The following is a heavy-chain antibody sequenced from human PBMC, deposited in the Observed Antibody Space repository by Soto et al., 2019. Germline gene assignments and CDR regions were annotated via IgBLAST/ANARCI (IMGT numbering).Heavy chain of an antibody. CDR2: IYYSGST. Sequence: SETLSLTCTVSGGSISSYYWSWIRQPPGKGLEWIGYIYYSGSTNYNPSLKSRVTRSVDTSKNQFSLKMSSVTAADTAVYYCARSGDFWSGYYTGYYYGMDVWGQGTTVTVSS. J-gene: IGHJ6*02. CDR1: GGSISSYY. D-gene: IGHD3-3*01. V-gene: IGHV4-59*08. CDR3: ARSGDFWSGYYTGYYYGMDV.